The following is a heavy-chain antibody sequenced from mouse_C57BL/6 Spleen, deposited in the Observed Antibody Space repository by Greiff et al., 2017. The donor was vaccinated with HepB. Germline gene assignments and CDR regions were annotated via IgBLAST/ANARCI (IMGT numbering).Heavy chain of an antibody. J-gene: IGHJ3*01. D-gene: IGHD3-3*01. Sequence: VQVVESGAELARPGASVKLSCKASGYTFTSYGISWVKQRTGQGLEWIGEIYPRSGNTYYNEKFKGKATLTADKSSSTAYMELRSLTSEDSAVYFCARGLGLGHDVGAYWGQGTLVTVSA. CDR3: ARGLGLGHDVGAY. V-gene: IGHV1-81*01. CDR2: IYPRSGNT. CDR1: GYTFTSYG.